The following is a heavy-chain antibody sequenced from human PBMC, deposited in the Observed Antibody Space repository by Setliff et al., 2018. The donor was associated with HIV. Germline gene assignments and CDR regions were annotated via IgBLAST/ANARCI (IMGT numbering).Heavy chain of an antibody. CDR3: SRASDPSHRMPPTNYYYYMDV. V-gene: IGHV5-51*01. CDR2: IYPTDSDT. D-gene: IGHD2-2*01. Sequence: GESLKLSFKGSGYNFANYWIAWVRQVPGKGLEWMGIIYPTDSDTRYSPSFQGQVTISADTSISTAYLQWRSLKASDTAVYYCSRASDPSHRMPPTNYYYYMDVWGKGTKVTVAS. CDR1: GYNFANYW. J-gene: IGHJ6*03.